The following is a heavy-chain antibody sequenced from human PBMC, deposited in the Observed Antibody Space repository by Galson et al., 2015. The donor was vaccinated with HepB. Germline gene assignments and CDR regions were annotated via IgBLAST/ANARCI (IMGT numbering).Heavy chain of an antibody. CDR3: ARDQSGDYYFDY. Sequence: SLRLSCAASGFTFSSYAMHWVRQAPGKGLEWVAVISYDGSNKYYADSVKGRFTISRDNSKNTLYLQMNSLRAEDTAVYYCARDQSGDYYFDYWGQGTLVTVSS. V-gene: IGHV3-30-3*01. CDR1: GFTFSSYA. J-gene: IGHJ4*02. CDR2: ISYDGSNK. D-gene: IGHD4-17*01.